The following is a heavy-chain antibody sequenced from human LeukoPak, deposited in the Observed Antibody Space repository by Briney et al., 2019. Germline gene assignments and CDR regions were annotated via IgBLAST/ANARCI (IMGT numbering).Heavy chain of an antibody. CDR1: GFTVSSIY. D-gene: IGHD4-17*01. CDR3: ARAYGDYEAYFDY. CDR2: IYSGGST. V-gene: IGHV3-66*01. J-gene: IGHJ4*02. Sequence: GGSLRLSCAASGFTVSSIYMSWVRQAPGKGLEWVSVIYSGGSTYYADSVKGRFTISRDNSKNTLYLQMNSLRAEDTAVYYCARAYGDYEAYFDYWGQGTLVTVSS.